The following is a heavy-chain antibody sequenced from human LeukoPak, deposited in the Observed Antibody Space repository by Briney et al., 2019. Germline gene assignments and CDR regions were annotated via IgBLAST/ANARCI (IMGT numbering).Heavy chain of an antibody. J-gene: IGHJ2*01. CDR1: GGSFSGYY. Sequence: SETLSLTCAVYGGSFSGYYWSWIRQPPGKGLEWIGEINHSGSTNYNPSLKSRVTISVDTSKNQFPLKLSSVTAADTAVYYCARPDPYGDYGFDLWGRGTLVTLSS. CDR2: INHSGST. CDR3: ARPDPYGDYGFDL. V-gene: IGHV4-34*01. D-gene: IGHD4-17*01.